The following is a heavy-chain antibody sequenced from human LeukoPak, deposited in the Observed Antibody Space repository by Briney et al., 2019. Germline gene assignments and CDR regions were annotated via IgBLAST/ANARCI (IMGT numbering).Heavy chain of an antibody. CDR2: ILSDGSKE. V-gene: IGHV3-33*06. CDR1: GFTFSSYG. Sequence: PGGSLRLSCAASGFTFSSYGMHWVRQAPGKGLEWVAVILSDGSKEFYTDSVKGRFTISRDNSKNTLYLQMNSLRAEDTAVYYCAKIGAVTGLGPSDYWGQGTLVTVSS. D-gene: IGHD4-17*01. CDR3: AKIGAVTGLGPSDY. J-gene: IGHJ4*02.